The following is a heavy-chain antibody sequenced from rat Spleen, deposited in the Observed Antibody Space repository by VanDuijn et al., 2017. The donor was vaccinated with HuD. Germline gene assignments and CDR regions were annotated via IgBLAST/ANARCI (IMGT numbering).Heavy chain of an antibody. CDR1: GFTFSNYG. J-gene: IGHJ2*01. CDR3: TRENYYSADY. D-gene: IGHD1-1*01. V-gene: IGHV5-31*01. Sequence: EVQLVESGGGLVQPGRSKKLSCAASGFTFSNYGMAWVRQAPGKGLEWVASITNTGGSTYYPDSVKGRFTISRDNAKSTLYLQMNSLRSEDTATYYCTRENYYSADYWGQGVMVTVSS. CDR2: ITNTGGST.